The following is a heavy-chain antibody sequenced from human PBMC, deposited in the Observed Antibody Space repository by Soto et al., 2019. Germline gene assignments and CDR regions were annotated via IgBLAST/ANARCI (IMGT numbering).Heavy chain of an antibody. V-gene: IGHV3-11*06. Sequence: PGGSLILSCAASGFTFSDYYMSWIRQAPGKGLEWVSYTNSGSSHTNYADSVKGRFTISRDNSKNTLYLQMNSLRAEDTAVYYCAKDRSGSYPLGFAYWGQGTLVTVSS. CDR3: AKDRSGSYPLGFAY. J-gene: IGHJ4*02. D-gene: IGHD1-26*01. CDR2: TNSGSSHT. CDR1: GFTFSDYY.